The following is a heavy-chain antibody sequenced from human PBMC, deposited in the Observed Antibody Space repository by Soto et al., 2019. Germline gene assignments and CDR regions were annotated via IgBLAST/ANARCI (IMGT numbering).Heavy chain of an antibody. J-gene: IGHJ4*02. CDR3: AHRQRSGYDLRLDFDY. D-gene: IGHD5-12*01. Sequence: SGPTLVNTTQTLTLTCTFSGFSLSTSGVGVGWIRQPPGKALEWLALIYWDDDKRYSPSLKSRLTITKDTSKNQVVLTMTNMDPVDTATYYCAHRQRSGYDLRLDFDYWGQGTLVTVSS. CDR1: GFSLSTSGVG. V-gene: IGHV2-5*02. CDR2: IYWDDDK.